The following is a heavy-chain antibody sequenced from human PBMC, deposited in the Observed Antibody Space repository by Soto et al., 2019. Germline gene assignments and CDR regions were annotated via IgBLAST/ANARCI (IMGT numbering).Heavy chain of an antibody. CDR3: ARGGLIDYDFWSGYPPQDYYGMDV. J-gene: IGHJ6*02. CDR1: VDSVSSNSAA. CDR2: TYYRSKWYN. D-gene: IGHD3-3*01. V-gene: IGHV6-1*01. Sequence: PSQTLSLTCAISVDSVSSNSAAWNWIRQSPSRGLEWLGRTYYRSKWYNDYAVSVKSRITINPDTSKNQFSLQLNSVTPEDTAVYYCARGGLIDYDFWSGYPPQDYYGMDVWGQGTTVTVSS.